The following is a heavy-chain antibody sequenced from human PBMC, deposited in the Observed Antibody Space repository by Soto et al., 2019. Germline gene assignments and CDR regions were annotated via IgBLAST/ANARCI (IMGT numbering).Heavy chain of an antibody. CDR2: IHYSGST. Sequence: QVQLQESGPGLVKPSETLSLTCTVSGGSISSYYWSWIRQSPGKGLEWIGYIHYSGSTKSNPSLKSRVTISVATSRNQVSLKLSSVTAADSAVYFCARANYQLFHPYYYGMDVWGQGTKVTVSS. J-gene: IGHJ6*02. D-gene: IGHD1-7*01. V-gene: IGHV4-59*01. CDR1: GGSISSYY. CDR3: ARANYQLFHPYYYGMDV.